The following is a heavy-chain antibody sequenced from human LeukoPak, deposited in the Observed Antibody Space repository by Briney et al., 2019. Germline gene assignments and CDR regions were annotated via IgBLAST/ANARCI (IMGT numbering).Heavy chain of an antibody. Sequence: GGSLRLSCTASGCTIGNRWMHWVRQAPGRGLVWVARIFGDATGASYADSVKGRFSISRDNAKNTLDLEINNLRVEDTAVYDCARISTVTTGYWGQGTLVTVSS. CDR3: ARISTVTTGY. CDR1: GCTIGNRW. J-gene: IGHJ4*02. CDR2: IFGDATGA. V-gene: IGHV3-74*01. D-gene: IGHD4-11*01.